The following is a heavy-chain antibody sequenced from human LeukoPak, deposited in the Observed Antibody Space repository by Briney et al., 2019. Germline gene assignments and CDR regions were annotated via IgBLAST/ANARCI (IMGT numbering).Heavy chain of an antibody. CDR1: GYTLTELS. J-gene: IGHJ4*02. CDR3: ATETPGGRYGDYVAYYFDY. CDR2: FDPEDGET. V-gene: IGHV1-24*01. Sequence: GASVKVSCKVSGYTLTELSMHWVRQAPGKGLEWMGGFDPEDGETIYAQKFQGRVTMTEDTSTDTAYMELSSLRSEDTAVYYCATETPGGRYGDYVAYYFDYWGQGTLVTVSS. D-gene: IGHD4-17*01.